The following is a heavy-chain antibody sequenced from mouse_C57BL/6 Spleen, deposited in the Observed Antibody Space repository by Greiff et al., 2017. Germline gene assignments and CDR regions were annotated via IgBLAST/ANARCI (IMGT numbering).Heavy chain of an antibody. CDR2: INPNYGTT. CDR1: GYSFTDYN. CDR3: ARTLEVEREYYFDY. Sequence: VQLQQSGPELVKPGASVKISCKASGYSFTDYNMNWVKQSNGKSLEWIGVINPNYGTTSYNQKFKGKATLTVDQSSSTAYMQLNSLTSEASAVYYCARTLEVEREYYFDYWGQGTTLTVSS. D-gene: IGHD1-1*01. J-gene: IGHJ2*01. V-gene: IGHV1-39*01.